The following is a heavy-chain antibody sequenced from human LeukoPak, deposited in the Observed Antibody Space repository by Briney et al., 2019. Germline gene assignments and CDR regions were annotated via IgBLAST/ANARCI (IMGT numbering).Heavy chain of an antibody. V-gene: IGHV5-51*01. CDR1: GYSFTSYW. CDR2: IYPGDSDT. Sequence: GESLKISCKGSGYSFTSYWIGWVRQMPGKGLEWMGIIYPGDSDTRYSPSFQGQVTISADKSISTAYLQWSSLKASDTAMYYCARQQQQLGYYYYGMDVWGQGTTVTVSS. D-gene: IGHD6-13*01. J-gene: IGHJ6*02. CDR3: ARQQQQLGYYYYGMDV.